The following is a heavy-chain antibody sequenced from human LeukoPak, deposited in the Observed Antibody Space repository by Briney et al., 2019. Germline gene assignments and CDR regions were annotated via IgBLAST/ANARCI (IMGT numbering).Heavy chain of an antibody. CDR3: ASGTMVVTWYYFDY. Sequence: SVKVSCKASGGTFSSYAISWVRQAPGQGLAWMGRIIPIFGTANYAQKFQGRVTITTDESTGTAYMELSSLRSEDTAVYYCASGTMVVTWYYFDYWGQGTLVTVSS. D-gene: IGHD4-23*01. V-gene: IGHV1-69*05. CDR1: GGTFSSYA. CDR2: IIPIFGTA. J-gene: IGHJ4*02.